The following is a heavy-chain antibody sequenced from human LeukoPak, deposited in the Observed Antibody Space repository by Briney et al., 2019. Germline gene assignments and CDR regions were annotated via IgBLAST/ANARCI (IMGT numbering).Heavy chain of an antibody. J-gene: IGHJ4*02. CDR2: IYYSGST. CDR1: GGSISSYY. D-gene: IGHD5-18*01. Sequence: SETLSVTCTVSGGSISSYYWSWIRQPPGNGLEWIGYIYYSGSTNYNPSLKSRVTISVDTSNNQFSLKLSSVTAADTAVYYCARYLSNGYVEYFDYWGQGTLVTVSS. CDR3: ARYLSNGYVEYFDY. V-gene: IGHV4-59*01.